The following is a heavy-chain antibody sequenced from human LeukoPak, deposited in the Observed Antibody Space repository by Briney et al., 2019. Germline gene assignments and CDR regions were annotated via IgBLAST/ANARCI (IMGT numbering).Heavy chain of an antibody. CDR1: GFTFSSYS. CDR3: ARVGYSSTWYVDY. J-gene: IGHJ4*02. Sequence: GGSLRLSCAASGFTFSSYSMNWVRQAPGKGLEWVSSISSSSTYIYYADSVKGRFTISRDTPKNSLYLQMNSLRAEDTAVYYCARVGYSSTWYVDYWGQGTLVTVSS. V-gene: IGHV3-21*01. CDR2: ISSSSTYI. D-gene: IGHD6-13*01.